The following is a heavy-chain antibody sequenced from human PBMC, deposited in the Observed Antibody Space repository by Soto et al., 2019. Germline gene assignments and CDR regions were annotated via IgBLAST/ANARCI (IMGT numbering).Heavy chain of an antibody. CDR3: ARNRLRQYYYGMDV. J-gene: IGHJ6*02. CDR1: GYSFANYW. D-gene: IGHD3-10*01. V-gene: IGHV5-51*01. CDR2: IYPGDSDT. Sequence: PGESLKISCHGSGYSFANYWIAWVRQMPGKGLEWVGVIYPGDSDTRYSPSFRGQVTISADKSISHVYLQWSSLKASDTAMYYCARNRLRQYYYGMDVWGQGTTVTVS.